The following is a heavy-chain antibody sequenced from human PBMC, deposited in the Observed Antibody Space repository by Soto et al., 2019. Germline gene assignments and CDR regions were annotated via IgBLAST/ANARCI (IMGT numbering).Heavy chain of an antibody. D-gene: IGHD5-18*01. CDR2: IKQDGSEK. V-gene: IGHV3-7*05. CDR1: GFTFSSYW. CDR3: ARFGYSFDPYYYYYGMDV. Sequence: GGSLRLSCAASGFTFSSYWMSWVRQAPGKRLEWVANIKQDGSEKYYVDSVKGRFTISRDNAKNSLYLQMNSLRAEDTAVYYCARFGYSFDPYYYYYGMDVWGQGTTVTVSS. J-gene: IGHJ6*02.